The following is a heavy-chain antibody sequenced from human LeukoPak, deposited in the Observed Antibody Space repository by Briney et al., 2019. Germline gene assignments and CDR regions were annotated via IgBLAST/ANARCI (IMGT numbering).Heavy chain of an antibody. V-gene: IGHV3-74*01. CDR2: ISSDGSST. CDR1: GFTFSNYW. Sequence: PGGSLILSCAASGFTFSNYWMHWVRQAPGKGLGWVSRISSDGSSTSYADSVKGRFTISRDNSKGALYLQMNSLRVEDTAVYYCARGKSSRHALDIWGQGTMVTVSS. D-gene: IGHD6-6*01. J-gene: IGHJ3*02. CDR3: ARGKSSRHALDI.